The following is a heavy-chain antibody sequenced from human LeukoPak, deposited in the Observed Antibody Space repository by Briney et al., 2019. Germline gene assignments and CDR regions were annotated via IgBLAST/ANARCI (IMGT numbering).Heavy chain of an antibody. CDR1: GFTFSSYG. J-gene: IGHJ4*02. D-gene: IGHD2-2*02. Sequence: GGSLRLSCAASGFTFSSYGMSWVRQAPGKGLEWVSAISGSGGSTYYADSVKGRFTISRDNSKNTLHLQMNSLRAEDTAVYYCAKTEYQLLYPFDYWGQGTLVTVSS. CDR3: AKTEYQLLYPFDY. V-gene: IGHV3-23*01. CDR2: ISGSGGST.